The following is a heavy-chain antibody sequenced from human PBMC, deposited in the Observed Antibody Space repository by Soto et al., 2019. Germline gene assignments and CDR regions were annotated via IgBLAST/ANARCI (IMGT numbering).Heavy chain of an antibody. D-gene: IGHD2-21*01. CDR1: GYTFTSYY. CDR3: TRLGIATAC. Sequence: QVQLVQSGAEVKKPGASVKVSCKASGYTFTSYYIHWVRQAPGQGFEWMGWIKPNTGDTNYEQKFQGRDTMTRDTPISPVYTPLSRLRYDAPAGYYCTRLGIATACWGQGTRVPHSS. J-gene: IGHJ4*02. V-gene: IGHV1-2*02. CDR2: IKPNTGDT.